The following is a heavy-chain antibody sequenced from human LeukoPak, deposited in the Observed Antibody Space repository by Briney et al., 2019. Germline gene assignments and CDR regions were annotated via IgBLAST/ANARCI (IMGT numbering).Heavy chain of an antibody. CDR2: INPNSGGT. J-gene: IGHJ4*02. CDR3: VRGGYGDYTYDY. CDR1: GYTFNTYG. V-gene: IGHV1-2*02. D-gene: IGHD4-17*01. Sequence: ASVKVSCKASGYTFNTYGISWVRQAPGQGLEWMGWINPNSGGTNYAQKFQGRVTMTRDTSISTAYMELSRLRSDDTAVYYCVRGGYGDYTYDYWGQGTLVTVSS.